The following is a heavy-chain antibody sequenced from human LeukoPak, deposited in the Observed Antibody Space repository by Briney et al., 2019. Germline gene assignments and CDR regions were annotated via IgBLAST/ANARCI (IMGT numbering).Heavy chain of an antibody. Sequence: ASVKVSCKASGGTFSSYAISWVRQAPGQGLEWMGGIIPIFGTANYAQKFQGRVTITADKSTSTAYMELSSLRSEDTAVYYCARDSGPNYLLNPDDAFDIWGQGTMVTVSS. CDR3: ARDSGPNYLLNPDDAFDI. D-gene: IGHD5-24*01. J-gene: IGHJ3*02. V-gene: IGHV1-69*06. CDR1: GGTFSSYA. CDR2: IIPIFGTA.